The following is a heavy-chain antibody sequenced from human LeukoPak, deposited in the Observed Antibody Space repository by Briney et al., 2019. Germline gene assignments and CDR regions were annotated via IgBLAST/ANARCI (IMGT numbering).Heavy chain of an antibody. D-gene: IGHD2-2*01. CDR1: GGSISSGSYY. CDR3: ARGPARYCSSTSCYPGSLDY. CDR2: IYYSGST. J-gene: IGHJ4*02. Sequence: PSETLSLTCTVSGGSISSGSYYWSWLRQFPGKGLEWIGYIYYSGSTYYNPSLKSRVTISVDTSKNQFSLKLSSVTAADTAVYYCARGPARYCSSTSCYPGSLDYWGQGTLVTVSS. V-gene: IGHV4-31*03.